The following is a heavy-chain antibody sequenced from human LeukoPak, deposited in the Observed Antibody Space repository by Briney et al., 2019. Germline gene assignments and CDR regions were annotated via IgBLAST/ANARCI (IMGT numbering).Heavy chain of an antibody. CDR3: ASRGIYSGSLDY. J-gene: IGHJ4*02. Sequence: ASVKVSCKASGGTFSSYAISWVRQAPGQGLEWMGWISAYNGNTNYAQKLQGRVTMTTDTSTSTAYMELRSLRSDDTAVYYCASRGIYSGSLDYWGQGTLVTVSS. CDR1: GGTFSSYA. D-gene: IGHD3-10*02. CDR2: ISAYNGNT. V-gene: IGHV1-18*01.